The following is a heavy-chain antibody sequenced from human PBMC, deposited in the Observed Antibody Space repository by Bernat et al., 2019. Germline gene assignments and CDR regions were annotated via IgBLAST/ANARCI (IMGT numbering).Heavy chain of an antibody. V-gene: IGHV1-2*04. CDR2: INPNSGGT. CDR3: ARNVGGWFDP. Sequence: QVQLVQSGAEVKKPGASVKVSCKASGYTFTGYYMHWVRQAPGQGLEWMGWINPNSGGTNYAQKLQGWVTMTRDTSISTAYMELSRLRSDETAVYYCARNVGGWFDPWGQGTLVTVSS. J-gene: IGHJ5*02. D-gene: IGHD3-3*01. CDR1: GYTFTGYY.